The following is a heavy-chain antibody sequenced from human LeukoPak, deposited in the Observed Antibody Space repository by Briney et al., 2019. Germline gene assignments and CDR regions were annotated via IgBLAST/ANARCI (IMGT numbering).Heavy chain of an antibody. CDR1: GGTFSSYA. V-gene: IGHV1-69*04. Sequence: SVKVSCKASGGTFSSYAISWVRQAPGQGLERMGRIIPILGIANYAQKFQGRVTITADKFTSTAYMELSSLRSEDTAVYYCARDTGYCSSTSCYTFDYWGQGTLVTVSS. CDR3: ARDTGYCSSTSCYTFDY. CDR2: IIPILGIA. J-gene: IGHJ4*02. D-gene: IGHD2-2*02.